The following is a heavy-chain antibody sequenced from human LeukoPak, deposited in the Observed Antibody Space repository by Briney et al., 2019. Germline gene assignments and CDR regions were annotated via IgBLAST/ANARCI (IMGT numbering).Heavy chain of an antibody. CDR2: ISYDGSNK. V-gene: IGHV3-30-3*01. D-gene: IGHD6-13*01. J-gene: IGHJ4*02. CDR3: AREERTFSSSGFDY. CDR1: GFTFSSYA. Sequence: PGRSLRLSCAASGFTFSSYAMHWVRQAPGKGLEWVAVISYDGSNKYYADSVKGRFTISRDNSKNTLYLQMNSLRAEDTAVYYCAREERTFSSSGFDYWGQGTLVTVSS.